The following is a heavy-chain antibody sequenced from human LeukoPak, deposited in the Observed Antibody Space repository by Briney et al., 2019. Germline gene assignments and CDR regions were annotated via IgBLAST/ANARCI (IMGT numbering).Heavy chain of an antibody. J-gene: IGHJ4*02. CDR3: AKDSGSSGLLDY. CDR2: ISWNSGSI. CDR1: GFTFDDYA. V-gene: IGHV3-9*01. Sequence: GRSLRLSCAASGFTFDDYAMHWVRQAPGKGLEWVSGISWNSGSIGYADSVKGRFTISRDNAKNSLYLQMNSLRAEDTALYYCAKDSGSSGLLDYWGQGTLVTVSS. D-gene: IGHD6-19*01.